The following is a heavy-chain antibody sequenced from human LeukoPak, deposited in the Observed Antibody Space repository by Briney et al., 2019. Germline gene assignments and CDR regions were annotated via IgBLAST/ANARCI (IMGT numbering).Heavy chain of an antibody. CDR2: ISSSSDYI. V-gene: IGHV3-21*01. CDR3: ARADQGPLDY. J-gene: IGHJ4*02. D-gene: IGHD2-2*01. Sequence: GGSLRLSCAASGFTFSSYSLNWVRQAPGRGLEWVSSISSSSDYIYYADSVKGRFTISRDNARNTVYLHMNSLRAEDTAVFYCARADQGPLDYWGQGTLVTVSS. CDR1: GFTFSSYS.